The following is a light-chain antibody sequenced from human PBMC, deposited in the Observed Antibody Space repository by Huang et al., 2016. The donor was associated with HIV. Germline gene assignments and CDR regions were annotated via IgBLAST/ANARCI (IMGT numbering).Light chain of an antibody. CDR1: QSVSTN. CDR2: GAS. CDR3: QQYNSWPPLFT. J-gene: IGKJ3*01. Sequence: EVLLTQSPATLSVSPGERATLSCRDSQSVSTNLDWYQQTPGQAPRLLIYGASTRATGVPSRFIGSGSGTEFTLTSSSLQSEDSAVYYCQQYNSWPPLFTFGPGTKVDIK. V-gene: IGKV3-15*01.